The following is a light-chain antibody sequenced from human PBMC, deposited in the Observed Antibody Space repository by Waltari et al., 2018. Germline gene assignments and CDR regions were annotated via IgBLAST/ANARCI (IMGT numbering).Light chain of an antibody. V-gene: IGKV3-20*01. CDR1: QSVISIS. CDR2: GTS. CDR3: QQYDGSVLT. J-gene: IGKJ4*01. Sequence: RASQSVISISLVCLQQKPVQAPRLVIYGTSNRATGFPDRFSGSGSGTDFTLTISRLEPEDFAMYYCQQYDGSVLTFGGGTKVEL.